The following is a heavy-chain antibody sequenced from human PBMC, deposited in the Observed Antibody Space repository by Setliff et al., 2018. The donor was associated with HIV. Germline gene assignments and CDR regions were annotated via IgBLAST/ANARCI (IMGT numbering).Heavy chain of an antibody. J-gene: IGHJ6*03. CDR3: ARDGVRGYDSSGYLFSWVRRFQHDYYYYYIDV. V-gene: IGHV1-46*03. Sequence: VASVKVSCKASGYTFTSYYMHWVRQAPGQGLEWMGIINPSGGSTSYAQKFQGRVTMTRDTSTSTVYMELSSLRSEDTAVYYCARDGVRGYDSSGYLFSWVRRFQHDYYYYYIDVWGKGTTVTVSS. D-gene: IGHD3-22*01. CDR1: GYTFTSYY. CDR2: INPSGGST.